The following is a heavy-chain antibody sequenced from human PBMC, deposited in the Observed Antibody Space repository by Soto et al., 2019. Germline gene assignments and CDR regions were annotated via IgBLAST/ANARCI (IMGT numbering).Heavy chain of an antibody. CDR3: ARDGASGGERYFDY. CDR1: GGSISSGGYY. CDR2: IYYSGST. Sequence: QVQLQESGPGLVKPSQTLSLTCTVSGGSISSGGYYWSWIRQHPGKGLEWIGYIYYSGSTYYNPSLKSRVTIPVDTSKNQFSLKLSSVTAADTAVYDYARDGASGGERYFDYWGQGTLVTVSS. D-gene: IGHD2-15*01. J-gene: IGHJ4*02. V-gene: IGHV4-31*03.